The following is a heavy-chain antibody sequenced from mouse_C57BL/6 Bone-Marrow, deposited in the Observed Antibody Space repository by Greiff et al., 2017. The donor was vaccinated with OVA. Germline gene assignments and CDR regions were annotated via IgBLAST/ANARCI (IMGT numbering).Heavy chain of an antibody. V-gene: IGHV5-15*01. CDR2: ISHLAYSI. CDR3: ARHEGWFAY. Sequence: EVKLMESGGGLVQPGGSLKLSCAASGFTFSDYGMAWVRQAPRKGPEWVAFISHLAYSIYYADTVTGRFPISRENAKNTLYLEMSSLRSEDTAMYYCARHEGWFAYWGQGTLVTVSA. J-gene: IGHJ3*01. CDR1: GFTFSDYG.